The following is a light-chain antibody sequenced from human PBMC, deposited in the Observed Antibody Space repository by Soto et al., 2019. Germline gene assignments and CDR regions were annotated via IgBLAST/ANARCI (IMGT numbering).Light chain of an antibody. CDR1: QSVSSY. V-gene: IGKV3-11*01. J-gene: IGKJ4*01. Sequence: EIVLTQSPATLSLSPGERATHACRASQSVSSYLAWYQQKPGQAPRLLIYDASNRATGIPARFSGSGSGTDFTLTISSLEPEDFAVYYSQQRSNWPLTFGGRTKVEIK. CDR2: DAS. CDR3: QQRSNWPLT.